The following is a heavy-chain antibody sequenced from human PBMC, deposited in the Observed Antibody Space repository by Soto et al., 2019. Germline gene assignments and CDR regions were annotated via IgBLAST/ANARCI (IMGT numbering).Heavy chain of an antibody. D-gene: IGHD1-26*01. CDR3: ARVGAARVLWDFDY. J-gene: IGHJ4*02. CDR1: GFNFVNYG. CDR2: INVEDGNT. V-gene: IGHV1-18*01. Sequence: QVQLEQSGPEVRKPGASVKVSCKASGFNFVNYGISWVRLAPGRGLEWMGWINVEDGNTNYPQKVQGRVTLNTDKSTRTAYMELRSLRSEDTAVYFCARVGAARVLWDFDYWGQGTLVTVST.